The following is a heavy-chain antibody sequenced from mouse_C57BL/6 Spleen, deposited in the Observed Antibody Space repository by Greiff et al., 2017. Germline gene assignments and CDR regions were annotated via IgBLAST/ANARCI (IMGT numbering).Heavy chain of an antibody. CDR1: GFTFSDYG. J-gene: IGHJ3*01. Sequence: EVKVVESGGGLVKPGGSLKLSCAASGFTFSDYGMHWVRQAPEKGLEWVAYISSGSSTIYYADTVKGRFTISRDNAKNTLFLQMTSLRSEDTAMYYCARNYYGSSYSAYWGQGTLVTVSA. CDR2: ISSGSSTI. CDR3: ARNYYGSSYSAY. D-gene: IGHD1-1*01. V-gene: IGHV5-17*01.